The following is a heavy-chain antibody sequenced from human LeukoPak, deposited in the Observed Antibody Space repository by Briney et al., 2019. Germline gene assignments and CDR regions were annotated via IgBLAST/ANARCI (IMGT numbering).Heavy chain of an antibody. CDR3: ARGGDGRFVY. CDR2: INTDGSST. CDR1: GFIFSSYW. D-gene: IGHD5-24*01. Sequence: GSLRLSCAASGFIFSSYWMHWVRHAPGKGLAWVSRINTDGSSTSYADSVKGRFTISRDNAKNTLYLQMNSLRAEDTAVYYCARGGDGRFVYWGQGTLVTVSS. V-gene: IGHV3-74*01. J-gene: IGHJ4*02.